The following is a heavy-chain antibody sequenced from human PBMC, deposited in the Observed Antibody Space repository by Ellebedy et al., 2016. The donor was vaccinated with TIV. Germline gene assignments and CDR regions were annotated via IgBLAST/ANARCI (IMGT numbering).Heavy chain of an antibody. J-gene: IGHJ4*02. CDR2: ISGSGSGT. CDR3: VKAPTNSGRLDY. D-gene: IGHD3-10*01. Sequence: GESLKISCTASGFTFSSYAMGWVRQAPGKGLEWVSTISGSGSGTYYADSVKGRFTISRDNAKTSLYLQMDSLRVGDTALYYCVKAPTNSGRLDYWGQGTLVTVSS. CDR1: GFTFSSYA. V-gene: IGHV3-23*01.